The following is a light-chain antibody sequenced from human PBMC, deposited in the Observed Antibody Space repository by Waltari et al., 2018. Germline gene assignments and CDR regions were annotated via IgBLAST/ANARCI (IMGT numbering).Light chain of an antibody. CDR2: LDS. J-gene: IGKJ1*01. CDR1: QSLLHSSGYTF. Sequence: DIVMTQSPLFLPVTPGEPASISCRSSQSLLHSSGYTFLDWYLQKPGQSPQLLIYLDSNRASGVPDRFSGSGSGTDFTLKISRVEAEDVGVYYCMQARQTPWTFGQGTKVEIK. CDR3: MQARQTPWT. V-gene: IGKV2-28*01.